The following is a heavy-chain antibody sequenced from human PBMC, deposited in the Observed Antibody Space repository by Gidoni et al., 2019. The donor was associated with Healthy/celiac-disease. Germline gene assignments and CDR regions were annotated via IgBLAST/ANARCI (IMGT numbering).Heavy chain of an antibody. V-gene: IGHV3-15*01. CDR3: TTNRGYSGYDLGGCYFDY. J-gene: IGHJ4*02. D-gene: IGHD5-12*01. CDR2: IKSKTDGGTT. CDR1: GFTFSKAG. Sequence: EVQLVESGGGLVKPGGSLRLSGAAYGFTFSKAGMSWVRQAPGKGLEWVGRIKSKTDGGTTDYAAPVKGRFTISRDDSKNTLYLQMNSLKTEDTAVYYCTTNRGYSGYDLGGCYFDYWGQGTLVTVSS.